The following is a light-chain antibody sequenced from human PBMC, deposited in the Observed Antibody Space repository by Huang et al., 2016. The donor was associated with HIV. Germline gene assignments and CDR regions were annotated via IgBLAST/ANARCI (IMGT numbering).Light chain of an antibody. J-gene: IGKJ4*01. CDR2: GAS. Sequence: EIVMTQSPATLSVSPGERATVSCRASQSINSNLAWYQQKPGQAPRLLIYGASTRATGIPARLRGSGSATEFTLTISSLQSEDFAFYYCQHYNNWPPLVTFGGGTKVEIK. CDR3: QHYNNWPPLVT. V-gene: IGKV3-15*01. CDR1: QSINSN.